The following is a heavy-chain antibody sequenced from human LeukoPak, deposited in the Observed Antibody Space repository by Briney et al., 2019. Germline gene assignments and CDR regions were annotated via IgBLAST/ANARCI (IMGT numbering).Heavy chain of an antibody. D-gene: IGHD3-10*01. V-gene: IGHV4-59*08. Sequence: SETLSLTCTVSGGSISNYYWSWIRQPPGEGLEWIGYIYYYSGSTNYNPSLKSRVTVSVDTSKNQISLKLTSVTAADTAVYYCARIISYYFDYWGQGTLVTVSS. CDR2: IYYYSGST. CDR3: ARIISYYFDY. J-gene: IGHJ4*02. CDR1: GGSISNYY.